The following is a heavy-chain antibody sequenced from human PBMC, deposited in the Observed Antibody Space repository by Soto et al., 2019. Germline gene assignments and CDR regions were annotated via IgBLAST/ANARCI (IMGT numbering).Heavy chain of an antibody. CDR1: GFTFSSYW. D-gene: IGHD6-19*01. CDR2: IKEDGSEK. V-gene: IGHV3-7*04. Sequence: EVQLVESGGGLVQPGGSLRLSCAASGFTFSSYWMSWVRQAPGKGLEWVANIKEDGSEKYYVDSVKGRFTISRDNAKNSLYRQMNGRRAEERAVYYWAGERSGWSPGAFDFWGQGTMVTVSS. J-gene: IGHJ3*01. CDR3: AGERSGWSPGAFDF.